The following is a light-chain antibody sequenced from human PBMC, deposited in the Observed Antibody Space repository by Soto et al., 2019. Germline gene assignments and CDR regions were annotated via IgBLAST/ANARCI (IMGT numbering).Light chain of an antibody. V-gene: IGKV3-15*01. Sequence: EIVMTQSPATLSVSPGERATLSCRASQSVDSKLAWYQQKPGQGPRLLIYGASSRATGIPARFSCSGSGTEFTLTISSLQSEDFAVYYCQHYSTWLWTFGQGTKVAIK. CDR3: QHYSTWLWT. CDR2: GAS. J-gene: IGKJ1*01. CDR1: QSVDSK.